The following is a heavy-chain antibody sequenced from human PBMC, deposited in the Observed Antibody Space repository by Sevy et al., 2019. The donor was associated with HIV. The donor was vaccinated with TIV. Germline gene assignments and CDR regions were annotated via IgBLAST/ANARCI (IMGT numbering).Heavy chain of an antibody. J-gene: IGHJ4*02. V-gene: IGHV3-48*03. CDR3: ARDLPPSATTVPHVVC. D-gene: IGHD4-17*01. CDR2: ISNSGTTI. CDR1: GFSFSSYE. Sequence: GGSLRLSCAASGFSFSSYEMNWVRQAPGKGLEWVSYISNSGTTISYSDSVRGRFTISRDNARNLLYLQMNSLRAEVTAVYFCARDLPPSATTVPHVVCWGQGTLVTVSS.